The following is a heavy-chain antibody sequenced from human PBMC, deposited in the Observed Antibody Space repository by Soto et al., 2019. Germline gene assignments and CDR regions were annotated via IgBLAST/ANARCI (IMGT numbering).Heavy chain of an antibody. J-gene: IGHJ4*02. D-gene: IGHD4-17*01. CDR3: AIDSDYGDDSGFFDY. CDR1: GFTFDDYA. Sequence: DVQLVESGGGLVQPGRSLRLSCAASGFTFDDYAMHWVRQAPGKGLEWVSGISWSSGSVGYADSVKGRFTISRDTAKNFLYLQMSSLRAEDTALYYCAIDSDYGDDSGFFDYWGQGTLVTVSS. V-gene: IGHV3-9*01. CDR2: ISWSSGSV.